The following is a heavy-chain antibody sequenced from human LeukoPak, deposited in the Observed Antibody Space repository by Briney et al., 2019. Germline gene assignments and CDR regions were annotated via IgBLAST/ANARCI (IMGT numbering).Heavy chain of an antibody. CDR3: TTDQTPDTWNYGRGVDY. V-gene: IGHV3-15*01. Sequence: GGSLTLSCAASGFTFSNAWMSWVRQAPGKGLEWVGRIKSRTDGRTTDFAAPVKGRFTISRDDSTNTLYLQMNSLRTEDTAVYYCTTDQTPDTWNYGRGVDYWGQGTLVTVSS. D-gene: IGHD1-7*01. CDR1: GFTFSNAW. CDR2: IKSRTDGRTT. J-gene: IGHJ4*02.